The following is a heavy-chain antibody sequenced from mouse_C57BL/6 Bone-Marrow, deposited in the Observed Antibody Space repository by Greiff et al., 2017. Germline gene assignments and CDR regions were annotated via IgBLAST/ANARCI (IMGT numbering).Heavy chain of an antibody. CDR3: AGLYYGYDGYFDY. Sequence: QVQLQQSGAELVRPGSSVKLSCKASGYTFTSYWMHWVKQRPIQGLEWIGNIDPSDSETHYNQKFKDKATLTVDKSSSTAYMQLSSLTSEDSAVYYCAGLYYGYDGYFDYWGQGTTLTVSS. J-gene: IGHJ2*01. D-gene: IGHD2-2*01. V-gene: IGHV1-52*01. CDR2: IDPSDSET. CDR1: GYTFTSYW.